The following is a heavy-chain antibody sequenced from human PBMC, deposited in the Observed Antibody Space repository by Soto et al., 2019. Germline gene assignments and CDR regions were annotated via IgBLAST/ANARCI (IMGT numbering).Heavy chain of an antibody. D-gene: IGHD6-6*01. V-gene: IGHV1-69*02. CDR3: ASGPYTSSSRGYYYYYMDV. J-gene: IGHJ6*03. Sequence: QVQLVQSGAEVKKPGSSVKVSCKASGGTFSSYAINWVRQAPGPGLEWMGRIVPMFGIPNFAPKFQGRVPMTADRSTTTVYMELSSLRSENPAVYYCASGPYTSSSRGYYYYYMDVWGKGTTVTVSS. CDR2: IVPMFGIP. CDR1: GGTFSSYA.